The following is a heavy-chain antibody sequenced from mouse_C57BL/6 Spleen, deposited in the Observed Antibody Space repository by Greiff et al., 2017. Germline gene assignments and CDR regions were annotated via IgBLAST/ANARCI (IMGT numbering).Heavy chain of an antibody. J-gene: IGHJ1*03. D-gene: IGHD2-3*01. CDR1: GYAFTNYL. V-gene: IGHV1-54*01. CDR3: ATDGYYGYFDV. CDR2: INPGSGGT. Sequence: VHLVESGAELVRPGTSVKVSCKASGYAFTNYLIEWVKQRPGQGLEWIGVINPGSGGTNYNEKFKGKATLTADKSSSTAYMQLSSLTSEDSAVYFCATDGYYGYFDVWGTGTTVTVSS.